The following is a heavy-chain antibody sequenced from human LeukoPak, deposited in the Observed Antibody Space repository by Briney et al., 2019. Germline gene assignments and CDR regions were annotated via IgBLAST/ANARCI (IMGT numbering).Heavy chain of an antibody. V-gene: IGHV1-2*02. J-gene: IGHJ4*02. CDR1: GYTFTGYY. CDR2: INPNSGGT. Sequence: ASVKVSCKASGYTFTGYYMHWVRQAPGQGLEWMGWINPNSGGTNYAQKFQGRVTMTRDTSIGTAHMELSSLRSEDTAVYYCATRIAAAGMVWGYFDYWGQGTLVTVSS. CDR3: ATRIAAAGMVWGYFDY. D-gene: IGHD6-13*01.